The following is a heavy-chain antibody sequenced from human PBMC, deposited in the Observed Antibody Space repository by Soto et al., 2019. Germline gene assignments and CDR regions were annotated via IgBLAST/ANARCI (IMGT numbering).Heavy chain of an antibody. J-gene: IGHJ5*02. D-gene: IGHD3-22*01. Sequence: SGSMYLTSAVYGGSFSGYYWSWIRQPPGKGLEWIGEINHSGSTNYNPSLKSRVTISVDTSKNQFSLKLSSVTAADTAVYYCARAHYYDSSGPNWFDPWGQGTLVTVS. V-gene: IGHV4-34*01. CDR3: ARAHYYDSSGPNWFDP. CDR1: GGSFSGYY. CDR2: INHSGST.